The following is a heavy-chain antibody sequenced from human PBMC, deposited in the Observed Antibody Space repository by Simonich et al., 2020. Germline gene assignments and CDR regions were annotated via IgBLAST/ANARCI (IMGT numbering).Heavy chain of an antibody. J-gene: IGHJ2*01. CDR2: NNPNIGGT. CDR3: ARDLLTGDYSIRYFDL. CDR1: GYTFTGYY. D-gene: IGHD7-27*01. V-gene: IGHV1-2*06. Sequence: QVQLVQAGAEVKKPGASVKVSCKASGYTFTGYYMHWVRQAPGQGLEWMVRNNPNIGGTNYAQKFQGRVTMTRDTSISTAYMELSRLRSDDTAVYYCARDLLTGDYSIRYFDLWGRGTLVTVSS.